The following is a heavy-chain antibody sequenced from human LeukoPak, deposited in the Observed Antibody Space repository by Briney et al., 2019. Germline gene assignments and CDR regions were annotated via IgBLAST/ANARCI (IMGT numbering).Heavy chain of an antibody. V-gene: IGHV3-21*01. Sequence: GGSLRLSCAASGFTFSGYSMNWVRQAPGKGLEWVSSISSSSSYIYYADSVKGRFTISRDNAKNSLYLQMNSLRAEDTAVYYCARDGSRGYSYGYVSYWGQGTLVTVSS. CDR1: GFTFSGYS. J-gene: IGHJ4*02. CDR3: ARDGSRGYSYGYVSY. CDR2: ISSSSSYI. D-gene: IGHD5-18*01.